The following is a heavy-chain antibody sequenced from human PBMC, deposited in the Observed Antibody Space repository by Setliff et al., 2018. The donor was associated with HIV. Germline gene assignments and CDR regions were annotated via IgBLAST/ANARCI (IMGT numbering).Heavy chain of an antibody. CDR3: ATIRAYYYDSSGQEYFQH. D-gene: IGHD3-22*01. CDR2: FDPGDDET. Sequence: ASVKVSCKASGGTFSSYAISWVRQAPGQGLEWMGGFDPGDDETVYAQKFQGRVTMTEDTSTDTAYMELSSLTSEDTAMYYCATIRAYYYDSSGQEYFQHWGHGSLVTVSS. V-gene: IGHV1-24*01. J-gene: IGHJ1*01. CDR1: GGTFSSYA.